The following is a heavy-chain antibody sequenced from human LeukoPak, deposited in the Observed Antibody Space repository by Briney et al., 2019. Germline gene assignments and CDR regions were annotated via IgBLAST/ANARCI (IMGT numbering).Heavy chain of an antibody. Sequence: KPSETLSLTCTVSGGSISSSSYYWGWIRQPPGKGLEWIGSFYYSGSTYYNPSLKSRVTISVDTPKNQFSLKLSSVTAADTAVYYCARHTEYQLQNYGPLFTFDYWGQGTLVTVSS. CDR3: ARHTEYQLQNYGPLFTFDY. J-gene: IGHJ4*02. CDR2: FYYSGST. CDR1: GGSISSSSYY. D-gene: IGHD2-2*01. V-gene: IGHV4-39*01.